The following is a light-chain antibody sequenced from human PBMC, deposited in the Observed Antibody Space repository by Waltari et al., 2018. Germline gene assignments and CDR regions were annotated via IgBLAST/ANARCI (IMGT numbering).Light chain of an antibody. CDR3: MQATQWPLT. CDR1: QSLVHSDGKTY. Sequence: DVVMTQSPLSLPVTLGQPATISCRSSQSLVHSDGKTYLNWFQQRPGQSPRRLIYKIFNRDSGVPDRFSGSGSGTDFTLKISRVEAEDVGTYYCMQATQWPLTFGQGTKVEIK. V-gene: IGKV2-30*02. CDR2: KIF. J-gene: IGKJ1*01.